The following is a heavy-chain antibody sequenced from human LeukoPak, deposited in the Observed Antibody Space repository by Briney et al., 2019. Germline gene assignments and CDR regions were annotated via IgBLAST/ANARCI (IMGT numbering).Heavy chain of an antibody. CDR2: IIPIFGTA. CDR3: ATDVDTAMVT. D-gene: IGHD5-18*01. J-gene: IGHJ4*02. V-gene: IGHV1-69*13. Sequence: SVKVSCKASGGTFTSYAISWVRQAPGQGLEWMGGIIPIFGTANYAQKFQGRVTITADESTSTAYMELSSLRSEDTAVYYCATDVDTAMVTWGQGTLVTVSS. CDR1: GGTFTSYA.